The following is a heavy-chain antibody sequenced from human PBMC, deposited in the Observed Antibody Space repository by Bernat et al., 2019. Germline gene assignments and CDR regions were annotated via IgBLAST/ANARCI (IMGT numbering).Heavy chain of an antibody. V-gene: IGHV3-33*01. CDR1: GFTFISNG. D-gene: IGHD3-22*01. Sequence: QVQLVESGGGVVQPGRSLRLSCAASGFTFISNGMPWFRQAPGKGLEWVAVICYDGSNNSYADSVKGRFTISRDNSKNTLYLQMNSLRAEDTAVYYCARDFATYYYDSSGYLDAFDIWGQGTMVTVSS. J-gene: IGHJ3*02. CDR2: ICYDGSNN. CDR3: ARDFATYYYDSSGYLDAFDI.